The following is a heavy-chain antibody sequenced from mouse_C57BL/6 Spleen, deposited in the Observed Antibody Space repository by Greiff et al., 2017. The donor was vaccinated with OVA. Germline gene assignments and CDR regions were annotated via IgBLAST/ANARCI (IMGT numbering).Heavy chain of an antibody. D-gene: IGHD2-4*01. V-gene: IGHV1-64*01. CDR2: IHPNSGST. CDR3: ARLSGRDYDGYFDY. Sequence: QVQLKQSGAELVKPGASVKLSCKASGYTFTSYWMHWVKQRPGQGLEWIGMIHPNSGSTNYNEKFTSKATLTVDRSSSTAYMQLSSLTSEDSAVYYCARLSGRDYDGYFDYWGQGTTLTVSS. CDR1: GYTFTSYW. J-gene: IGHJ2*01.